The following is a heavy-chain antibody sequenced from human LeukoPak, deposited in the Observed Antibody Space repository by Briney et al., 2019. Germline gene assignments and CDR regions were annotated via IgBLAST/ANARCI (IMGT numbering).Heavy chain of an antibody. J-gene: IGHJ4*02. CDR2: ISGSGGST. CDR3: AKDWDYYGSGSYSDY. D-gene: IGHD3-10*01. V-gene: IGHV3-23*01. Sequence: GGSLRLSCAASGSTFSSYAMRWVRQAPGKGLEWVSSISGSGGSTYYADSVKGRFTISRDNSKNTLYLQMNSLRAEDTAVYYCAKDWDYYGSGSYSDYWGQGTLVTVSS. CDR1: GSTFSSYA.